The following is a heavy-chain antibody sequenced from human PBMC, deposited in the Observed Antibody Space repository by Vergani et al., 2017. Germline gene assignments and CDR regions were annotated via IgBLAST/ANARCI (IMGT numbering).Heavy chain of an antibody. CDR3: ARVRCSSTSCPKGYYYYYYMDV. Sequence: EVQLVESGGGLVKPGGSLRLSCAASGFTFSSYSMNWVRQAPGKGLEWVSSISSSSSYIYYADSVKGRFTISRDNAKNSLYLQMNSLRAEDTAVYYWARVRCSSTSCPKGYYYYYYMDVWGKGTTVTVSS. CDR2: ISSSSSYI. V-gene: IGHV3-21*01. D-gene: IGHD2-2*01. J-gene: IGHJ6*03. CDR1: GFTFSSYS.